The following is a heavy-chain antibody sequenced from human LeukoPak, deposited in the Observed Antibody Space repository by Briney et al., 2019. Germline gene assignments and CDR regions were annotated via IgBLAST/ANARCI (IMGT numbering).Heavy chain of an antibody. V-gene: IGHV6-1*01. J-gene: IGHJ6*03. CDR3: ARAGIAAAGRHYYYYMDV. D-gene: IGHD6-13*01. CDR1: GDSVSSNSAA. CDR2: TYYRSKWYN. Sequence: SQTLSLTCAISGDSVSSNSAAWNWIRQSPSRGLEWLGRTYYRSKWYNDYAVSVKSRITINPDTSKNQFSLQLNSVTPEDTAVYYCARAGIAAAGRHYYYYMDVWGKGTTVTVSS.